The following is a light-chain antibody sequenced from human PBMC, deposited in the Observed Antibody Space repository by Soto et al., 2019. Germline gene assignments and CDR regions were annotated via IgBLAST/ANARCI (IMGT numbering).Light chain of an antibody. J-gene: IGLJ2*01. CDR2: RNN. CDR3: AAWDDSLSGPV. V-gene: IGLV1-47*01. Sequence: QLVLTQPPSASGTPGQRVTISCSGSSSNIGSNYVYWYQQLPGTAPKLLIYRNNQRPPGVPDRFSGSKSGTSASLAISGLRSEDEADYYCAAWDDSLSGPVFGGGTKVTVL. CDR1: SSNIGSNY.